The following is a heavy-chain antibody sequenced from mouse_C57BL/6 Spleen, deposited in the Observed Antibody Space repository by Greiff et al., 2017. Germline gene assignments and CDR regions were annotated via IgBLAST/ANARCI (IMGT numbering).Heavy chain of an antibody. CDR1: GFTFSDYY. J-gene: IGHJ1*03. CDR3: ARDWDGDWYFDV. V-gene: IGHV5-16*01. CDR2: INYDGSST. Sequence: EVKLQESEGGLVQPGSSMKLSCTASGFTFSDYYMAWVRQVPEKGLEWVANINYDGSSTYYLDSLKSRFIISRDNAKNILYLQMSSLKSEDTATYYCARDWDGDWYFDVWGTGTTVTVSS. D-gene: IGHD4-1*01.